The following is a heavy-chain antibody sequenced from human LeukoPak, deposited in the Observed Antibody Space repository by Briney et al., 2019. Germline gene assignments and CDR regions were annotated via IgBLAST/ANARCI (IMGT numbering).Heavy chain of an antibody. V-gene: IGHV3-30*02. Sequence: GGSLRPSCAASGFTFSNYGMHWVRQAPGKGLEWVAFVRYDGSDKNNADSVKGRFSISRDNSKNILYLQMNSLRAEDTAVYYCAKDRCSNGIGCYYYYMDVWGKGTTVTISS. D-gene: IGHD2-8*01. CDR1: GFTFSNYG. CDR3: AKDRCSNGIGCYYYYMDV. J-gene: IGHJ6*03. CDR2: VRYDGSDK.